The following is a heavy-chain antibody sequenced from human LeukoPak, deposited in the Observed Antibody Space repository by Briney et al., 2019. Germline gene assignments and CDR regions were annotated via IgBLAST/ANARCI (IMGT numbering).Heavy chain of an antibody. CDR3: ARDLSLGPHHYGEPFDY. Sequence: ASVKVSCKASGYTFTSYDINWVRQATGQGLEWMGWMNPNSGNTGYAQKFQGRVTITRNTSISTAYMELRSLRSDDTAVYYCARDLSLGPHHYGEPFDYWGQGTLVTVSP. V-gene: IGHV1-8*03. J-gene: IGHJ4*02. CDR2: MNPNSGNT. D-gene: IGHD4-17*01. CDR1: GYTFTSYD.